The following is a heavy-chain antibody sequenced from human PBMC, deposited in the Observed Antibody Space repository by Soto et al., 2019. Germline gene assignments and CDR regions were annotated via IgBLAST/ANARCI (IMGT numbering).Heavy chain of an antibody. CDR3: AREPRYCRGGSCSITGDAYDI. Sequence: EVQLVESGGGLVQPGGSLRLSCTASGFIVSDTYVNWVRQAPGKGLEWVAVISNRGDTHYADSVRGRFSLSRDNSDKTLHLQMNNLRVEDRAVYYCAREPRYCRGGSCSITGDAYDIWGQGTMVTVSS. V-gene: IGHV3-66*01. CDR1: GFIVSDTY. J-gene: IGHJ3*02. CDR2: ISNRGDT. D-gene: IGHD2-15*01.